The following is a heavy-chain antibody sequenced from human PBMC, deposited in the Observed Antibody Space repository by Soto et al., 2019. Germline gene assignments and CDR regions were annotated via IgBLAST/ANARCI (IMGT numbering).Heavy chain of an antibody. V-gene: IGHV3-30-3*01. CDR2: ISYEGSNK. J-gene: IGHJ4*02. CDR3: ARGGLYSYGPTYYFDY. Sequence: QVQLVESGGAVVQPGRSLRLSCAASGLTLSTYAMHWVRQAPGKGLEWMAVISYEGSNKYYADSVKGRFTISRDNSKNTLSLQMNSLRTEDTAVYYCARGGLYSYGPTYYFDYWGQGILVTVSS. D-gene: IGHD5-18*01. CDR1: GLTLSTYA.